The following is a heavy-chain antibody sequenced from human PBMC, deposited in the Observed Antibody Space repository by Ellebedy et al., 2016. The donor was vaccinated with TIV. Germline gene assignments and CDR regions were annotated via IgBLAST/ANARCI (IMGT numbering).Heavy chain of an antibody. CDR1: GFTLSNYA. J-gene: IGHJ3*02. D-gene: IGHD3-10*01. V-gene: IGHV3-21*03. Sequence: GGSLRLXXAASGFTLSNYAMSWVRHAPGKGLDLVSSIISSSNYIYDADSVKGRFTISRDNAKNSLFLQMNSLRADDTAVYYCARALPDGVRVYDAFDIWGQGTMVNVSS. CDR3: ARALPDGVRVYDAFDI. CDR2: IISSSNYI.